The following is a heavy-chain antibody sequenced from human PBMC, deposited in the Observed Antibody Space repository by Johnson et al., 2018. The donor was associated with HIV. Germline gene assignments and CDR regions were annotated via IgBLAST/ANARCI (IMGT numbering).Heavy chain of an antibody. CDR1: GFIFSSYV. J-gene: IGHJ3*02. Sequence: QVQLVESGGGVVQPGRSRRLSCAASGFIFSSYVMHWVRQAPGKGLEWVAVISYDGSNKYYADSVKGRFTISRDNSKNTLYLQMNSLRAEDTAVYYCARFDSGWQWQGLDIWGQGTMVTVSS. V-gene: IGHV3-30*04. CDR3: ARFDSGWQWQGLDI. D-gene: IGHD6-19*01. CDR2: ISYDGSNK.